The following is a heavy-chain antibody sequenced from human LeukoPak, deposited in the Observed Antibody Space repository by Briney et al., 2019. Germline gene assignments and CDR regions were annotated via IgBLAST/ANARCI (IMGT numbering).Heavy chain of an antibody. CDR3: ARDSSGWYHWFDP. CDR2: IYYSGST. Sequence: SETLSLTCTGSGGSTSSYYWSWIRQPPGKGLEWIGYIYYSGSTNYNPSLKSRVTISVDTSKNQFSLKLSSVTAADTAVYYCARDSSGWYHWFDPWGQGTLVTVSS. CDR1: GGSTSSYY. J-gene: IGHJ5*02. D-gene: IGHD6-19*01. V-gene: IGHV4-59*01.